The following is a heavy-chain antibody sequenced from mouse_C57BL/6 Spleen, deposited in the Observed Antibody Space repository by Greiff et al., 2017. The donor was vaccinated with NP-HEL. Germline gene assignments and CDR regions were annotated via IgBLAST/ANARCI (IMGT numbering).Heavy chain of an antibody. CDR2: INYDGSST. CDR3: ARDRGPPWYFDV. Sequence: EVKVVESEGGLVQPGSSMKLSCTASGFTFSDYYMAWVRQVPEKGLEWVANINYDGSSTYYLDSLKSRFIISRDNAKNILYLQMSSLKSEDTATYYCARDRGPPWYFDVWGTGTTVTVSS. V-gene: IGHV5-16*01. J-gene: IGHJ1*03. CDR1: GFTFSDYY.